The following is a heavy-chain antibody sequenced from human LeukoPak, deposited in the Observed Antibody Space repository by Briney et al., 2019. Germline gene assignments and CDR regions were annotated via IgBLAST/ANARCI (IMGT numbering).Heavy chain of an antibody. CDR1: GGSISSSSYY. J-gene: IGHJ4*02. CDR2: IYYSGST. CDR3: ARHVPIGGSYTVDY. V-gene: IGHV4-39*01. Sequence: SETLSLTCTVSGGSISSSSYYWGWIRQPPGKGLEWIGSIYYSGSTYYNPSLESRVTISVDTSKNQFSLKLSSVTAADTAVYYCARHVPIGGSYTVDYWGQGTLVTVSS. D-gene: IGHD1-26*01.